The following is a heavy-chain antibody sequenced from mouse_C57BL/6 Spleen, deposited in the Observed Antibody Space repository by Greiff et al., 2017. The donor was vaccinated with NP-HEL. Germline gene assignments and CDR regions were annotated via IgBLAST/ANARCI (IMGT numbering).Heavy chain of an antibody. J-gene: IGHJ4*01. Sequence: QVHVKQPGAELVKPGASVKMSCKASGYTFTSYWITWVKQRPGQGLEWIGDIYPGSGSTNYNEKFKSKATLTVDTSSSTAYMQLSSLTSEDSAVYYCARGVYYDYADYAMDYWGQGTSVTVSS. CDR3: ARGVYYDYADYAMDY. CDR1: GYTFTSYW. CDR2: IYPGSGST. D-gene: IGHD2-4*01. V-gene: IGHV1-55*01.